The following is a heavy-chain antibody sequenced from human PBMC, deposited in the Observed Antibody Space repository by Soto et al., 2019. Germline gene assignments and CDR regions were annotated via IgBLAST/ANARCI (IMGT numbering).Heavy chain of an antibody. J-gene: IGHJ4*02. Sequence: SETLSLTCAVSGGSISSGGYSWSWLRQPPGKGLEWIGYIYHSGSTNYNPSLKSRVTISVDKSKNQFSLKLSSVTAADTAVYYCARTTKTQYSGSYFDYWGQGTLVTVSS. CDR3: ARTTKTQYSGSYFDY. D-gene: IGHD1-26*01. CDR2: IYHSGST. CDR1: GGSISSGGYS. V-gene: IGHV4-30-2*01.